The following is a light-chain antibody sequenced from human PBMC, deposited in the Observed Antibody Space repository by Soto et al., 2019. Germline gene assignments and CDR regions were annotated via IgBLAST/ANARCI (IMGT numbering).Light chain of an antibody. CDR3: QHRGGWPLT. V-gene: IGKV3-11*01. CDR2: DAS. CDR1: QGVGRF. J-gene: IGKJ4*01. Sequence: EIVLTQSPATLPLSPGERAALSCRASQGVGRFLAWYQQKPGQAPRLLIYDASNRATGIPARFSGSGSETDFTLAIDNLEPEDFAVYYCQHRGGWPLTFGGGTKVEIK.